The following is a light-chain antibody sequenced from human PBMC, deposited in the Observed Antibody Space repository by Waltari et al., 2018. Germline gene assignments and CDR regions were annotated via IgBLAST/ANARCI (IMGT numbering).Light chain of an antibody. CDR3: QQYCTTPLT. CDR2: WAS. Sequence: DIVMTQSPDSLAVSLGERATINCKSSQSVLFSLNNKNYLAWYQQKTGQPPKLLIYWASTRESGVPDRFSGSESGTDFNLTISSLQAEDVAVYYCQQYCTTPLTFGGGTKVEIK. CDR1: QSVLFSLNNKNY. V-gene: IGKV4-1*01. J-gene: IGKJ4*01.